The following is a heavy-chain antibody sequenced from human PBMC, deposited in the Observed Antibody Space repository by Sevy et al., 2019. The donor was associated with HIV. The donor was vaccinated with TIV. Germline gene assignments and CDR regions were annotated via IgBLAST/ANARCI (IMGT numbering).Heavy chain of an antibody. CDR1: GYIFTSYG. J-gene: IGHJ4*02. V-gene: IGHV1-18*01. CDR2: INGQNGNT. D-gene: IGHD3-22*01. CDR3: ARDGYDGSGYQRGLFDF. Sequence: ASVKVSCKASGYIFTSYGISWVRQAPRQGLEWMGWINGQNGNTNYVQNLQGRVTMTTDTSKNTAYMELRSLRSDDTAVYYCARDGYDGSGYQRGLFDFWGQGTLVTVSS.